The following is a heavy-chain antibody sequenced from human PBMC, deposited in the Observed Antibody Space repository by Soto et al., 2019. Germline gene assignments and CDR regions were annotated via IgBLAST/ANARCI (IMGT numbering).Heavy chain of an antibody. J-gene: IGHJ6*02. D-gene: IGHD1-7*01. CDR3: TRDGNWNYPYYYGMDV. V-gene: IGHV3-49*03. CDR1: GFTFGDYA. Sequence: GGSLRLSCTASGFTFGDYAMSWFRQAPGKGLEWVGFIRSKAYGGTTEYAASVKGRFTISRDDSKSIAYLQMNSLKTEDTAVYYCTRDGNWNYPYYYGMDVWGQGTTVTVS. CDR2: IRSKAYGGTT.